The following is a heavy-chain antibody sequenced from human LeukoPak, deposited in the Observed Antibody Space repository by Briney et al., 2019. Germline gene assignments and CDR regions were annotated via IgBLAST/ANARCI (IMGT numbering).Heavy chain of an antibody. J-gene: IGHJ4*02. D-gene: IGHD2-21*02. CDR3: ARTCGDCYSENYFDY. CDR1: GCTFDDYD. Sequence: GGSLTLSCVASGCTFDDYDMTWVRQAPGKGLEWVAGINWNGDKTGDADFVKGRFTISRDNAKKSLYLQINSLRAEATALYYCARTCGDCYSENYFDYWGPGTLVTVSS. V-gene: IGHV3-20*04. CDR2: INWNGDKT.